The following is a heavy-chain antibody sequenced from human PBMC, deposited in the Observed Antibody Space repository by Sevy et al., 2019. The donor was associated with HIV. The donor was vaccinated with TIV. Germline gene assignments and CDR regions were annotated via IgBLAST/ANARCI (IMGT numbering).Heavy chain of an antibody. Sequence: GGSLRLSCAASGFTFSSYAMSWVRQAPGKGLEWVSAISGSGGSTYYADSVKGRFTISRDNSKNTLYLQMNSLRAEDTAVYYCAKSPPYGSVSYPNWFDPWGQGTLVTVSS. CDR2: ISGSGGST. CDR1: GFTFSSYA. CDR3: AKSPPYGSVSYPNWFDP. J-gene: IGHJ5*02. D-gene: IGHD3-10*01. V-gene: IGHV3-23*01.